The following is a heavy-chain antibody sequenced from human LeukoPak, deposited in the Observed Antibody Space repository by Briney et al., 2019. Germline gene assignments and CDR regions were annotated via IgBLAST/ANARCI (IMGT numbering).Heavy chain of an antibody. V-gene: IGHV4-39*01. J-gene: IGHJ4*02. CDR1: GGSITDDNYY. CDR2: IYYRGTT. Sequence: SETLSLTCSVSGGSITDDNYYWGWIRQPPGKGLKWIGAIYYRGTTSYMPSLKSRVTISVDTSKNQFSLKLDSVTAADTSVYYCSRHRYYYDKSAFSFDSWGQGTLVTVSS. CDR3: SRHRYYYDKSAFSFDS. D-gene: IGHD3-22*01.